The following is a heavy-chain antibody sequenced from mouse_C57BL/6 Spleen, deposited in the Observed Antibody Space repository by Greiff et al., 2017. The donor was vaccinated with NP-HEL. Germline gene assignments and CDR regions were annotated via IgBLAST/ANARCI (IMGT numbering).Heavy chain of an antibody. CDR1: GYAFTNSL. V-gene: IGHV1-54*01. Sequence: VQLQQSGAELVRPGTSVKVSCKASGYAFTNSLLEWVKQRPGQGLEWIGVINPGSGGTNYNEKFKGKATLTADKSSSTAYMQLSSLTSEDSAVYFCARSTMGDYWGQGTTLTVSS. D-gene: IGHD2-1*01. CDR2: INPGSGGT. J-gene: IGHJ2*01. CDR3: ARSTMGDY.